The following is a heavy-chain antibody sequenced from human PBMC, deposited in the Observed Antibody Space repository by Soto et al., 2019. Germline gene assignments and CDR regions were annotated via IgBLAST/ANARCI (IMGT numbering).Heavy chain of an antibody. Sequence: QVQLQESGPGLVKPSETLSLTCTVSGGSISSYYWSWIRQPPGKGLEWIGYIYYSGSTNYNPSLKSRVTISVDTSKTQFSLKLSSVTAADTAVYYCARGRGGWFINQLLNAFDIWGQGTMATVAS. CDR3: ARGRGGWFINQLLNAFDI. J-gene: IGHJ3*02. D-gene: IGHD2-2*01. CDR1: GGSISSYY. V-gene: IGHV4-59*01. CDR2: IYYSGST.